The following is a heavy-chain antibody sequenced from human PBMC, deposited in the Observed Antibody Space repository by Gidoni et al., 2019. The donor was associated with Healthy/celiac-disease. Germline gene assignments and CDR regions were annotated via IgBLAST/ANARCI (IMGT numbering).Heavy chain of an antibody. CDR1: GFTFSSYS. J-gene: IGHJ6*03. CDR3: ARVVYGYYYYMDV. CDR2: ISSSSSTI. Sequence: EVQLVESGGGLVQPGGSLRLSCAASGFTFSSYSLNWVRQAPGKGLEWASNISSSSSTIYYADSVKGRFTISRDNAKNSLYLQMNTLRAEDTAVYYCARVVYGYYYYMDVWGKGTTVTVSS. D-gene: IGHD4-17*01. V-gene: IGHV3-48*01.